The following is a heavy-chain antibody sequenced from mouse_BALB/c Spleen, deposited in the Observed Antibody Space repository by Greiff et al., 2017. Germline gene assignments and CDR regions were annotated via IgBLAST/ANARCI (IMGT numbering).Heavy chain of an antibody. CDR1: GFTFSSFG. CDR2: ISSGSSTI. CDR3: AKDYDEGAWFAY. V-gene: IGHV5-17*02. J-gene: IGHJ3*01. Sequence: EVKVVESGGGLVQPGGSRKLSCAASGFTFSSFGMHWVRQAPEKGLEWVAYISSGSSTIYYADTVKGRFTISRDNPKNTLFLQMTSLRSEDTAMYYCAKDYDEGAWFAYWGQGTLVTVSA. D-gene: IGHD2-4*01.